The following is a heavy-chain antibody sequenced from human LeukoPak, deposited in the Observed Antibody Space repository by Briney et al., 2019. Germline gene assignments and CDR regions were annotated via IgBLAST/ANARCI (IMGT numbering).Heavy chain of an antibody. D-gene: IGHD3-22*01. Sequence: PGGSLRLSCAASGFTFSSYSTNWVRQAPGKGLEWVSSISSSSSYIYYADSVKGRFTISRDNAKNSLYLQMNSLRAEDTAVYYCARDRGDYYDSSGYYPGYFDYWGQGTLVTVSS. CDR3: ARDRGDYYDSSGYYPGYFDY. CDR2: ISSSSSYI. CDR1: GFTFSSYS. J-gene: IGHJ4*02. V-gene: IGHV3-21*01.